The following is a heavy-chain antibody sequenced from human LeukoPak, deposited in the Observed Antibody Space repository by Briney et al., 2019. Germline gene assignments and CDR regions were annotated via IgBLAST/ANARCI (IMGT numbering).Heavy chain of an antibody. CDR1: GRTISSYG. J-gene: IGHJ6*02. CDR3: ARDMGGRTDYYYGMDV. CDR2: IFYSGST. D-gene: IGHD1-26*01. V-gene: IGHV4-59*01. Sequence: DILWLTRTRSGRTISSYGKSLVRRRPRNIKKWSGYIFYSGSTNYNPSIKSRVAISVDTSKNQFSLKLSSVTDADTGVYYCARDMGGRTDYYYGMDVWGQGITVTVSS.